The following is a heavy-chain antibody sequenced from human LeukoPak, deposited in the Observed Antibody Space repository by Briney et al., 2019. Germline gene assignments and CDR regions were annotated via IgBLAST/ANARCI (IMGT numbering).Heavy chain of an antibody. V-gene: IGHV3-23*01. D-gene: IGHD4-17*01. CDR3: AKDLVSYGDYFFDY. CDR1: GFTFSSYA. CDR2: ISGSGGST. J-gene: IGHJ4*02. Sequence: GGSLRLSCAASGFTFSSYAMTWIRQAPGKGLEWVSAISGSGGSTYYADSVKGRFTISRDNSKNTLYLQMNSLRAEDTAVYYCAKDLVSYGDYFFDYWGQGTLVTVSS.